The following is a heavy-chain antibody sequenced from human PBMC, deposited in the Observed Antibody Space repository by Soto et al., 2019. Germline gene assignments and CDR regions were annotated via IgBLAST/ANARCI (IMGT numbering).Heavy chain of an antibody. CDR1: GYTFTSYG. D-gene: IGHD2-15*01. Sequence: QVQLVQSGAEVKKPGASVRVSCKASGYTFTSYGISWVRQAPGQGLAGMGWISGYNGNTNYAQKLQGRVTMTKDTSTGTANRELRSLGSDDTAVYYCVRGYCSGGSCYTGWFDPWGQGTLVTVSS. J-gene: IGHJ5*02. CDR2: ISGYNGNT. CDR3: VRGYCSGGSCYTGWFDP. V-gene: IGHV1-18*01.